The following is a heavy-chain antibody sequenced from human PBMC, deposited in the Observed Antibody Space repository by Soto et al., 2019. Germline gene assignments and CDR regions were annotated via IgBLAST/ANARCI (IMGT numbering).Heavy chain of an antibody. CDR2: MNPNSGNT. V-gene: IGHV1-8*01. CDR1: GYTFTSYD. Sequence: ASVKVSCKASGYTFTSYDINWVRQATGQGLEWMGWMNPNSGNTGYAQKFQGRVTMTRNTSISTAYMELSSLRSEDTAVYYCARVGPGYDFWSGYYTHYYYYGMDVWGQGTTVTVSS. J-gene: IGHJ6*02. CDR3: ARVGPGYDFWSGYYTHYYYYGMDV. D-gene: IGHD3-3*01.